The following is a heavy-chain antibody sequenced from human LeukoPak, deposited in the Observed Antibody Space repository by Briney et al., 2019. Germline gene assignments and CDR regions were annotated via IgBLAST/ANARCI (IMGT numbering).Heavy chain of an antibody. CDR2: ISGSGGST. D-gene: IGHD2-21*02. CDR1: GFTFSSYA. V-gene: IGHV3-23*01. J-gene: IGHJ4*02. CDR3: ATTAIRDY. Sequence: PGGSLRLSCAASGFTFSSYAMSWGLQAPGKGLEWVSAISGSGGSTYYADSVKVRFTIYRDNSKNTLYLQMNSLRDEDTAVYYCATTAIRDYWGQGTLVTVSS.